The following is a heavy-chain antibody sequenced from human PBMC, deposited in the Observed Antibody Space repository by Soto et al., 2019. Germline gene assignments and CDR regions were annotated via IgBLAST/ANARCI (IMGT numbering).Heavy chain of an antibody. J-gene: IGHJ2*01. V-gene: IGHV3-33*01. D-gene: IGHD6-13*01. Sequence: VQLVESGGGVVQPGRSLRLSCEASGFVYSQYAMHWVRQAPGKGPEWDALIWNDGSQKNYVDSVKGRFTISRDNSKNTLNLQMNSLRADDTAMYFCVRGIPSQYSSTWLYWHFDLWGPGTLVTVSS. CDR3: VRGIPSQYSSTWLYWHFDL. CDR1: GFVYSQYA. CDR2: IWNDGSQK.